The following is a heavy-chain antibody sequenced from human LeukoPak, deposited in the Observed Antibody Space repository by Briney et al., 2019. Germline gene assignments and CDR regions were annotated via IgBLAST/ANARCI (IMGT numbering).Heavy chain of an antibody. D-gene: IGHD6-6*01. J-gene: IGHJ4*02. Sequence: GASVKVSCKASGYTFTGYYMHWVRQAPGQGLEWMGRINPNSGSTNYAQKFQGRVTMTRDTSISTAYMELSRLRSDDTAVYYCARDPYSSSMEDDFWGQGTLVTVSS. CDR3: ARDPYSSSMEDDF. CDR1: GYTFTGYY. V-gene: IGHV1-2*06. CDR2: INPNSGST.